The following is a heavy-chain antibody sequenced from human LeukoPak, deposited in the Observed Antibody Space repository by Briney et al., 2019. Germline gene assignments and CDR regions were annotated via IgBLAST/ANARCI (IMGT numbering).Heavy chain of an antibody. CDR1: GFTFSSYG. Sequence: GGSLRLSCAASGFTFSSYGTHWVRQAPGKGLEWVAVISYDGSNKYFADSVKGRFTISRDSSKNTLFLQMNSLRTEDTALYYCARDSPDHYFDYWGQGTLVTVSS. J-gene: IGHJ4*02. CDR3: ARDSPDHYFDY. V-gene: IGHV3-30*03. D-gene: IGHD3-10*01. CDR2: ISYDGSNK.